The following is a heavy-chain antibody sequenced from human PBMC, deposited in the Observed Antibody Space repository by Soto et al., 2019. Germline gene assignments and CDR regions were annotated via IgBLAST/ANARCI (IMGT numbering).Heavy chain of an antibody. D-gene: IGHD4-17*01. CDR2: IYWDDDK. Sequence: QITLKESGPTLVKPTQTLTLTCTFSGFSLSTSGVGVGWIRQPPGKALEWLALIYWDDDKRYSPSLKSWLTITEDNSKNQVVLTMTNMDPVDTATYYCAHRQRTVYFDYWGQGTLVTVSS. J-gene: IGHJ4*02. CDR1: GFSLSTSGVG. V-gene: IGHV2-5*02. CDR3: AHRQRTVYFDY.